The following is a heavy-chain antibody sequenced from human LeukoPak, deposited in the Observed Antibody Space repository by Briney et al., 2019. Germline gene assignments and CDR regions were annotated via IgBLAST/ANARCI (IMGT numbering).Heavy chain of an antibody. V-gene: IGHV3-23*01. D-gene: IGHD3-10*01. CDR3: AKGQRDLLWFGESMYYYDTDV. CDR2: ISGSGGST. CDR1: GFTFSSYG. Sequence: GGSLRLSCAASGFTFSSYGMSWVRQAPGKGLEWVSAISGSGGSTYYADSVKGRFTLSRDNSKNTLYLQMNSLRAEDTAVYYCAKGQRDLLWFGESMYYYDTDVWGKGTTVTISS. J-gene: IGHJ6*03.